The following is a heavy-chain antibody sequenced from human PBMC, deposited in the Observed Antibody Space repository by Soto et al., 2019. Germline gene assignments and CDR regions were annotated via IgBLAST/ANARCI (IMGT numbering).Heavy chain of an antibody. CDR3: ARAGIVVVPAAARSPTQALGV. Sequence: SVKVSCKASGGTFSSYAIRWVRQAPGQGLEWMGGIIPIFGTANYAQKFQGRVTITADKSTSTAYMELSSLRSEDTAVYYCARAGIVVVPAAARSPTQALGVWGQGTTVTVSS. CDR2: IIPIFGTA. V-gene: IGHV1-69*06. D-gene: IGHD2-2*01. CDR1: GGTFSSYA. J-gene: IGHJ6*02.